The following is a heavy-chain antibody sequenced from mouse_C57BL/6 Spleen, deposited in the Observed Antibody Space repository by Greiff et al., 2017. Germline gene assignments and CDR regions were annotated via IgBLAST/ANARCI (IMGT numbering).Heavy chain of an antibody. CDR1: GYTFTSYW. V-gene: IGHV1-64*01. Sequence: VQLQQPGAELVKPGASVKLSCKASGYTFTSYWMHWVKQRPGQGLEWIGMIHPNSGSTNYNEKFKSKATLTVDKSSSTAYMQLSSLTSEDSAVYYGARGGIHGSGNYFDYWGQGTTLTVSS. D-gene: IGHD1-1*01. CDR2: IHPNSGST. J-gene: IGHJ2*01. CDR3: ARGGIHGSGNYFDY.